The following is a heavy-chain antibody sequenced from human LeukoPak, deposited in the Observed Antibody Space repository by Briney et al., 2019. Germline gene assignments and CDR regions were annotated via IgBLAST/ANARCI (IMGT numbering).Heavy chain of an antibody. CDR3: AHSSGSIFFLGG. V-gene: IGHV1-18*01. J-gene: IGHJ4*02. D-gene: IGHD3-22*01. CDR2: ISAQHGQT. Sequence: ASVKVSCKTSGYSENFYGITWVRQVAGQGLEWMGWISAQHGQTEYAPNSQDRVTMTTDTYTNTAYMELRSLRSDDTAVYYCAHSSGSIFFLGGWGQGTLVTVSS. CDR1: GYSENFYG.